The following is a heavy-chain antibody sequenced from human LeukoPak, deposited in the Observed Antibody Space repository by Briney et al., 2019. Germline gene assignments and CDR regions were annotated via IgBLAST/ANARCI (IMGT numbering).Heavy chain of an antibody. D-gene: IGHD6-13*01. J-gene: IGHJ4*02. CDR2: TNPNSGAT. CDR1: GYTFTGCY. CDR3: AKHSNSWYGVDN. V-gene: IGHV1-2*02. Sequence: RASVKVSCKASGYTFTGCYMHWVRQAPGQGLEWMGWTNPNSGATNYAQRFKGRDTMTRDTCISTAYMELSRLESDDTAVYYCAKHSNSWYGVDNWGQGTLVTVSS.